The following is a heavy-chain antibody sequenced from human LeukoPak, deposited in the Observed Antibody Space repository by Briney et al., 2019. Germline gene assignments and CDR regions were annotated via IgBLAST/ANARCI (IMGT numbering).Heavy chain of an antibody. CDR2: IYYSGST. D-gene: IGHD5-18*01. Sequence: PSETLSLTCTVSGGSISSYYWSWIRQPPGKGLEWIGYIYYSGSTYYNPSLKSRVTISVDRSKNQFSLKLSSVTAADTAVYYCARYAAMVSNWFDPWGQGTLVTVSS. CDR3: ARYAAMVSNWFDP. J-gene: IGHJ5*02. V-gene: IGHV4-59*12. CDR1: GGSISSYY.